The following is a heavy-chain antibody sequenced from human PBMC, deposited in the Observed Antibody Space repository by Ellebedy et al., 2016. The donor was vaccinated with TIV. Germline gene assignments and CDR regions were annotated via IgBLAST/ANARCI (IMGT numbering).Heavy chain of an antibody. D-gene: IGHD5-12*01. J-gene: IGHJ3*02. CDR3: ARGYSGYTI. Sequence: MPGGSLRLSCAVHGGSFNVYYWTWIRQSPGKGLEWLGEINHSGINNYNPSLKSRVTVSADTSKKQFSLKLTSVTAADTAVYYCARGYSGYTIWGQGTMVTVSS. CDR1: GGSFNVYY. CDR2: INHSGIN. V-gene: IGHV4-34*01.